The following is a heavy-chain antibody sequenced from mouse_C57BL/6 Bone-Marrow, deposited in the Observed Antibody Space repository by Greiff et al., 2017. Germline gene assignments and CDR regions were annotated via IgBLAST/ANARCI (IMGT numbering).Heavy chain of an antibody. CDR3: ARLQRRTYYFDY. CDR1: GYAFSSYW. V-gene: IGHV1-80*01. D-gene: IGHD2-12*01. CDR2: IYPGDGDT. J-gene: IGHJ2*01. Sequence: QVQLQQSGAELVKPGASVKISCKASGYAFSSYWMNWVKQRPGKGLEWIGQIYPGDGDTNYNGKFKGKATLTADKSSSTAYMQLSSLTSEDSAVYFCARLQRRTYYFDYWGQGTTLTVSS.